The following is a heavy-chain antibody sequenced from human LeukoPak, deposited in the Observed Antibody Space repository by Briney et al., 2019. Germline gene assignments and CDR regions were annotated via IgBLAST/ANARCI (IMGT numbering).Heavy chain of an antibody. Sequence: PGGSLRLSCAASGLTVSSNYMSWVRKAPGKGLGGVSGIYRSGSTYYADSVKGRFTISRDDSKNTLYLQMNSLRAEDTAVYYCARTGDGDSYIGAFDIWGQGTMVTVSS. V-gene: IGHV3-53*01. CDR3: ARTGDGDSYIGAFDI. CDR1: GLTVSSNY. D-gene: IGHD4-17*01. CDR2: IYRSGST. J-gene: IGHJ3*02.